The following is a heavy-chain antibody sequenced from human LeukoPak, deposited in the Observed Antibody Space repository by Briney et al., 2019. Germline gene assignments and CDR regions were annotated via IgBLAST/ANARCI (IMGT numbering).Heavy chain of an antibody. Sequence: GGSLRLSCAVSGFTFSNFWMSWVRQAPGRGLEWVANIHPEGNEKYHVESAKGRFTISRDNAKNLLFLQMNGLRVEDTAVHYCARGDDFSGDHWGQGTLVTVSS. CDR2: IHPEGNEK. CDR1: GFTFSNFW. V-gene: IGHV3-7*04. CDR3: ARGDDFSGDH. J-gene: IGHJ4*02. D-gene: IGHD1-1*01.